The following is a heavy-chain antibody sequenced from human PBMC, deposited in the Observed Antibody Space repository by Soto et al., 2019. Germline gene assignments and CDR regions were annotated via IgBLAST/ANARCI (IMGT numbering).Heavy chain of an antibody. V-gene: IGHV4-39*01. CDR2: IYYSGST. J-gene: IGHJ4*02. D-gene: IGHD6-19*01. CDR1: GGSISSSSYY. CDR3: ARWYSSGWYGKYFDY. Sequence: SEPLSLTCTVSGGSISSSSYYWGWIRQPPGKGLEWIGSIYYSGSTYYNPSLKSRVTISVDTSKNQFSLKLSSVTAADTAVYYCARWYSSGWYGKYFDYWGQGTLVTVSS.